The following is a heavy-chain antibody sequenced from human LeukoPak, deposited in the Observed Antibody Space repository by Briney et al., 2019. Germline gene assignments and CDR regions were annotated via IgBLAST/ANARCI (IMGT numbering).Heavy chain of an antibody. CDR2: ISGSGGST. CDR3: AKDCSSTSCWSDY. D-gene: IGHD2-2*01. CDR1: GFTFSSYA. J-gene: IGHJ4*02. Sequence: GGSLRLSCAAPGFTFSSYAMSWVRQAPGKGLEWVSAISGSGGSTYYADSVKGRFTISRDNSKNTLYLQMNSLRAEDTAVYYCAKDCSSTSCWSDYWGQGTLVTVSS. V-gene: IGHV3-23*01.